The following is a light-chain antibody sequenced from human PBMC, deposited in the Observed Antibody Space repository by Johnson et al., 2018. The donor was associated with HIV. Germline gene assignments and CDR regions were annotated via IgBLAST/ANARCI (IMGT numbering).Light chain of an antibody. CDR2: DNN. CDR3: GTWDSSLSAYV. CDR1: SSNVGSNS. V-gene: IGLV1-51*01. Sequence: QAVLTQPPSVSAAPGQKVTISCSGSSSNVGSNSVSWYRHFPGTAPKLLIYDNNKRPSGIPDRFFGSKSGTSATLGITGLQTGDEADYYCGTWDSSLSAYVFGTGTKVTVL. J-gene: IGLJ1*01.